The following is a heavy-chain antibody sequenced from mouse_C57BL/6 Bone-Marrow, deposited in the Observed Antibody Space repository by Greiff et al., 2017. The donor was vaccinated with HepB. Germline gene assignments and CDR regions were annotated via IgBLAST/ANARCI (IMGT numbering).Heavy chain of an antibody. V-gene: IGHV1-81*01. CDR2: IYPRSGNT. CDR3: VCPPYYTWFAY. CDR1: GYTFTSYG. Sequence: VQLQESGAELARPGASVKLSCKASGYTFTSYGISWVKQRTGQGLEWIGEIYPRSGNTYYNEKFKGKATLTADKSSSTAYMELLSLTSEDSAVYFCVCPPYYTWFAYWGQGTLVTVSA. D-gene: IGHD2-12*01. J-gene: IGHJ3*01.